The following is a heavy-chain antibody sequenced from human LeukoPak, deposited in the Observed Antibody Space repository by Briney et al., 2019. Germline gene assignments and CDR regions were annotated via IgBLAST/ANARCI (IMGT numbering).Heavy chain of an antibody. CDR1: GFTFSTYG. CDR2: ISSSSSYI. V-gene: IGHV3-21*01. D-gene: IGHD1-1*01. CDR3: ARSNGGRYNWFDP. J-gene: IGHJ5*02. Sequence: GGSLRLSCAASGFTFSTYGMNWVRQAPGKGLEWVSSISSSSSYIYYADSVKGRFTISRDNAKNSLYLQMNSLRAEDTAVYYCARSNGGRYNWFDPWGQGTLVTVS.